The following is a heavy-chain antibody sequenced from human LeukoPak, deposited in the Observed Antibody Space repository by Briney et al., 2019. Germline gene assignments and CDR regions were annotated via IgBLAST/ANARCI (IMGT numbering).Heavy chain of an antibody. CDR3: ARSSGYCSGGSCYR. J-gene: IGHJ5*02. Sequence: SETLSLTCTVSGGSISGSSYYWGWIRQPPGKGLEWIGSIYYSGSTYYNPSLKSQVTISVDTSKNQFSLKLSSVTAADTAVYYCARSSGYCSGGSCYRWGQGTLVTVSS. V-gene: IGHV4-39*01. CDR1: GGSISGSSYY. CDR2: IYYSGST. D-gene: IGHD2-15*01.